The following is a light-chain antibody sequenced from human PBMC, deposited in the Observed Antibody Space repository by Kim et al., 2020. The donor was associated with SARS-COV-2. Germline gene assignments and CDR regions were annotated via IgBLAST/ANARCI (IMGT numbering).Light chain of an antibody. CDR3: LQQTLYPWT. Sequence: DIQMTQSPSAMSASVGDRVTITCRASQGIGNYLVWFQQKPGKIPKRLIYAASSLQSGVPSRFSGSGSGTECTLTISSLQPEDFATYDCLQQTLYPWTFGQGTKVDIK. V-gene: IGKV1-17*03. J-gene: IGKJ1*01. CDR1: QGIGNY. CDR2: AAS.